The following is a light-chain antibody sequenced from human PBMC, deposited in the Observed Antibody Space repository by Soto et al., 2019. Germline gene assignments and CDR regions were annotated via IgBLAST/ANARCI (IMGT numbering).Light chain of an antibody. CDR1: HGISSS. Sequence: IYLTQSPSSLSASVGDRVTITCRASHGISSSLAWYQQKPVKAPKLLIYGASTLQSGVPSRFSGSGSGTEFTLSISSLQPEDFSTYYCQQSNNYPYTFGQGTRLEIK. CDR2: GAS. V-gene: IGKV1-9*01. CDR3: QQSNNYPYT. J-gene: IGKJ2*01.